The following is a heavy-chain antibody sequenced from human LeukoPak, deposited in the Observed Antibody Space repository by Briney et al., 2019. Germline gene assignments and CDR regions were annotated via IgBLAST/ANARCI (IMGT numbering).Heavy chain of an antibody. V-gene: IGHV3-43D*03. J-gene: IGHJ4*02. CDR3: AKDMAAYYYSSGNIDY. CDR1: GFTFDDYA. CDR2: ISWDGGST. Sequence: GGSLRLSCAASGFTFDDYAMHWARQAPGKGLEWVSLISWDGGSTYYADSVKGRFTISRDNSKNSLYLQMNSLRAEDTALYYCAKDMAAYYYSSGNIDYWGQGTLVTVSS. D-gene: IGHD3-10*01.